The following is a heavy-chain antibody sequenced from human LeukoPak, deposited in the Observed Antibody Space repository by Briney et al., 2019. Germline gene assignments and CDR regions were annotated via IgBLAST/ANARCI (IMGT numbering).Heavy chain of an antibody. CDR1: GFTFSSYA. D-gene: IGHD2-2*01. J-gene: IGHJ4*02. V-gene: IGHV3-30-3*01. Sequence: GGSLRLSCAASGFTFSSYAMHWVRQAPGKGLEWVALISYDGNNKYYADSVKGRFTISRDNAKSSLYLQMNSLRAEDTAVYYCARDSSDCSSTSCYVRYFDYWGQGTLVTVSS. CDR2: ISYDGNNK. CDR3: ARDSSDCSSTSCYVRYFDY.